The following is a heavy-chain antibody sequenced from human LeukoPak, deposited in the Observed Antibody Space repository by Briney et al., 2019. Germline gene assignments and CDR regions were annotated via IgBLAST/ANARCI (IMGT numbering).Heavy chain of an antibody. CDR3: TTGRRGAVFDP. CDR1: GFTFSNAW. V-gene: IGHV3-15*01. D-gene: IGHD6-19*01. Sequence: GGSLRLSCAASGFTFSNAWMNWVRQAPGKGLEWVGRLKSKTDGGTTEYTAPAKGRFTISRDESKNLLYLQMNSLKTEDTAVYYCTTGRRGAVFDPWGQGTLVTVSS. J-gene: IGHJ5*02. CDR2: LKSKTDGGTT.